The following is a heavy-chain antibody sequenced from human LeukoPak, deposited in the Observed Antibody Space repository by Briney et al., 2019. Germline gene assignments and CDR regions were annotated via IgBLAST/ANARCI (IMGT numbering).Heavy chain of an antibody. CDR3: ARGIAVAGTNYFDY. CDR1: GFTVSSNY. D-gene: IGHD6-19*01. J-gene: IGHJ4*02. Sequence: GGSLRLSCAASGFTVSSNYMSWVRQAPGKGLEWVSVIYSGGSTSYADSSKGRFTISRDNTKNTLYLQMISLRAEDTAVYYCARGIAVAGTNYFDYWGQGTLVTVSS. CDR2: IYSGGST. V-gene: IGHV3-53*01.